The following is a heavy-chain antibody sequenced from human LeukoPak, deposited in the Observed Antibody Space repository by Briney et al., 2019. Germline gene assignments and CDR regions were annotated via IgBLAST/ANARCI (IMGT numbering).Heavy chain of an antibody. CDR2: IKQDGSEK. J-gene: IGHJ4*02. Sequence: PGGSLRLSCAASGFTFSSYWMSWVRQAPGKGLEWVANIKQDGSEKYYVDCVKGRFTISRDNAKNSLYLQMNSLRVEDTAVYYCVCLGLGGLSLDWGQGTLVTVSS. CDR3: VCLGLGGLSLD. V-gene: IGHV3-7*01. D-gene: IGHD3-16*01. CDR1: GFTFSSYW.